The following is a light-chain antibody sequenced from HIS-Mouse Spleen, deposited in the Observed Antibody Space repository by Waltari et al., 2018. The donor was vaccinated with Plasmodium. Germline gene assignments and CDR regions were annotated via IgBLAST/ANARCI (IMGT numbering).Light chain of an antibody. CDR1: QSVSSN. CDR3: QQYNNWSFT. CDR2: GAS. V-gene: IGKV3-15*01. J-gene: IGKJ3*01. Sequence: EIVMTQSPATLSVSPGERATLSCRASQSVSSNLAWYQQKPCQAPRLLIYGASTRATGIPAGFSGSGSGTEFTLTISSLQSEDFAVYYCQQYNNWSFTFGPGTKVDIK.